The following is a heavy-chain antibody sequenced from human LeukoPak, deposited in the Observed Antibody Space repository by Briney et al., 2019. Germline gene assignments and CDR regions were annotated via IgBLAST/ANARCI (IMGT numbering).Heavy chain of an antibody. CDR1: GYTFTSYG. D-gene: IGHD6-19*01. J-gene: IGHJ6*02. CDR2: ISAYNGNT. V-gene: IGHV1-18*01. CDR3: ARGEGSGHYYYYYGMDV. Sequence: ASVKVSCKASGYTFTSYGISWVRQAPGQGLEWMGWISAYNGNTNYAQKLQGRVTMTTDTSTSTAYMELRSLRSDDTAVYYCARGEGSGHYYYYYGMDVWGQGTTVTVSS.